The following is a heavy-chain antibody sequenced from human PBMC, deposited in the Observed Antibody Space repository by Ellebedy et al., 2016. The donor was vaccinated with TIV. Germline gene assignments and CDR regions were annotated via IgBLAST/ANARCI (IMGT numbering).Heavy chain of an antibody. D-gene: IGHD3-3*01. J-gene: IGHJ6*02. CDR3: ARHVEMEWLLSPVYGMDV. CDR1: GGSINNYY. Sequence: MPSETLSLTCTVSGGSINNYYWSWIRQPPGKGLEWMGYIYYSGSTNYNPSLQSRVTISVDTSKNQFPLKLSSVTAADTAVYYCARHVEMEWLLSPVYGMDVWGQGTMVTVSS. CDR2: IYYSGST. V-gene: IGHV4-59*08.